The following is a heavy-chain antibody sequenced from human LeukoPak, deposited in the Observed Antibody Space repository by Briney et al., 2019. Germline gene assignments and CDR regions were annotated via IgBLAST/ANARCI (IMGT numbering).Heavy chain of an antibody. V-gene: IGHV3-21*01. J-gene: IGHJ4*02. CDR1: GFTFSSYT. Sequence: GGSLRLSCAASGFTFSSYTMNWVRQAPGKGLKWVSSISSSSTYIYYADSVKGRFTISRDYARNSLSLQMNSLRAEDTAVYYCARDKYGDYGLDYWGPGTLVTVSS. CDR3: ARDKYGDYGLDY. CDR2: ISSSSTYI. D-gene: IGHD4-17*01.